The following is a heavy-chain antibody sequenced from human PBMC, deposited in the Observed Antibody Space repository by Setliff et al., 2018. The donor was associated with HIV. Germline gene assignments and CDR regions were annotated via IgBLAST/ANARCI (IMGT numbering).Heavy chain of an antibody. J-gene: IGHJ6*03. CDR2: INQNGREK. V-gene: IGHV3-7*03. Sequence: GESLKISCVASGFTFTTYWMSWVRQSPGKGLEWVANINQNGREKYYVDSVKGRFTISRDNVKNSLYLQMNSLRVDDTAIYHCAKETPMGLEWSSPDPRNYNAYYYMDVWGEGTTVTVSS. CDR1: GFTFTTYW. D-gene: IGHD3-3*01. CDR3: AKETPMGLEWSSPDPRNYNAYYYMDV.